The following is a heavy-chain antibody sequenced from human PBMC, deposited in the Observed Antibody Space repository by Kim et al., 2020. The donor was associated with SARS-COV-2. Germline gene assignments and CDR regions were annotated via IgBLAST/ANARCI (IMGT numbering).Heavy chain of an antibody. CDR2: IVVGSGNT. V-gene: IGHV1-58*01. D-gene: IGHD5-18*01. CDR1: GFTFTSSA. CDR3: AAEGGTAMDPFDY. J-gene: IGHJ4*02. Sequence: SVKVSCKASGFTFTSSAVQWVRQARGQRLEWIGWIVVGSGNTNYAQKFQERVTITRDMSTSTAYMELSSLRSEDTAVYYCAAEGGTAMDPFDYWGQGTLVTVSS.